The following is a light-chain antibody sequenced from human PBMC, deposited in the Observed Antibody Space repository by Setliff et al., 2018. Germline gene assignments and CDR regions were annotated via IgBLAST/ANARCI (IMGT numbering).Light chain of an antibody. CDR1: SSDVGGYNY. CDR3: SSYAGSNLYV. V-gene: IGLV2-8*01. J-gene: IGLJ1*01. CDR2: EVS. Sequence: QSALTHPPSASGSPGQSGTISCTGTSSDVGGYNYVSWYQQHPGKAPKLMIYEVSKRPSGVPDRFSGSKSGNTASLTVSGLQAEDEADYYCSSYAGSNLYVFGTGTKVTVL.